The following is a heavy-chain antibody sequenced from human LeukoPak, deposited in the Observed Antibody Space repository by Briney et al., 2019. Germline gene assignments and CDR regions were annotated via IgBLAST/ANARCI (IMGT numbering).Heavy chain of an antibody. CDR1: GGSFSGDF. V-gene: IGHV4-34*01. CDR3: ARGVRFYYYYYMDV. CDR2: INHGGST. J-gene: IGHJ6*03. D-gene: IGHD3-16*02. Sequence: SEALSLTCAVYGGSFSGDFWSWIRQSPGKGLEWSGEINHGGSTTYNPSLQSRVTMSVETSKNQFSLKLSSVTAADTAVHYCARGVRFYYYYYMDVWGKGTTVTVSS.